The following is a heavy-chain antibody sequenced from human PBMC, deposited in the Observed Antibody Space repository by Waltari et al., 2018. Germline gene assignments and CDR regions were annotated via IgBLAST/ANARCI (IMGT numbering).Heavy chain of an antibody. J-gene: IGHJ4*02. CDR2: ISESGGT. V-gene: IGHV4-34*01. Sequence: HVQLQQWGAGLLKPSETLSLICTVYGGACSGYYWTWVRPTPGKGLEWSGEISESGGTKYTTSIESRVTISLETSKNQFSLNLRSVTAADTAVYYCGRLPRSDWIYHFDYWGQGTLVTVSS. CDR3: GRLPRSDWIYHFDY. D-gene: IGHD1-7*01. CDR1: GGACSGYY.